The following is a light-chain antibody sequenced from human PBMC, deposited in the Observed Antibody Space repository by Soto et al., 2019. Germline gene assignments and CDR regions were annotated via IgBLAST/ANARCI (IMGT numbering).Light chain of an antibody. CDR3: AAWDDSQIGYV. CDR1: SANIGSNT. CDR2: SDN. V-gene: IGLV1-44*01. J-gene: IGLJ1*01. Sequence: QSVLTQPPSASGTPGQRVTISCSGSSANIGSNTVNWYQQLPGAAPKLLIYSDNQRPSGVPDRFSGSKSGTSASLAINGLQSEDEADYYCAAWDDSQIGYVFGTGTKVTVL.